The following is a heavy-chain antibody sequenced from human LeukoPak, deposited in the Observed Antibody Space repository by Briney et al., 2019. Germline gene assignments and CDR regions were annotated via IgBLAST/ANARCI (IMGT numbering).Heavy chain of an antibody. Sequence: SETLSLTCAVSGGSISSSNWWGWVRQPPGKGLEWIGEIYHSGSTNYNPSLKSRVTISVDKSKNQFSLKLSSVTAADTAVYYCARASYSYDISGWVPFDYWGQGTLVTVSS. V-gene: IGHV4-4*02. CDR1: GGSISSSNW. CDR2: IYHSGST. D-gene: IGHD3-22*01. CDR3: ARASYSYDISGWVPFDY. J-gene: IGHJ4*02.